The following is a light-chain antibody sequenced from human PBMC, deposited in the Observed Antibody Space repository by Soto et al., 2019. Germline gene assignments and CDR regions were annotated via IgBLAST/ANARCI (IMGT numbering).Light chain of an antibody. CDR3: QQRTNWPPWT. CDR2: DAS. CDR1: QSVSSY. V-gene: IGKV3-11*01. Sequence: EIVLTQSPATLSLSPGERATLSCRASQSVSSYLDWYQQKPGQAPRLLIYDASNRATGTPARFSGSGSGTDFTLTISSLEPGDFAVYYGQQRTNWPPWTFGQGTKVEIK. J-gene: IGKJ1*01.